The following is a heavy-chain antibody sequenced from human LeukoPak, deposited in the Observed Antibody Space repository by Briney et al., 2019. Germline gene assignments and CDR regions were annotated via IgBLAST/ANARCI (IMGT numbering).Heavy chain of an antibody. Sequence: PSETLSLTCTVSGGSISSGGYYWSWIRQHPGKGLEWIGYIYYSGSTYYNPSLKSRVTISVDTSKNQFSLKLSSVTAADTAVYYCARGASRVVPIDYWGQGTLVTVSS. D-gene: IGHD2-2*01. CDR3: ARGASRVVPIDY. V-gene: IGHV4-31*03. CDR2: IYYSGST. CDR1: GGSISSGGYY. J-gene: IGHJ4*02.